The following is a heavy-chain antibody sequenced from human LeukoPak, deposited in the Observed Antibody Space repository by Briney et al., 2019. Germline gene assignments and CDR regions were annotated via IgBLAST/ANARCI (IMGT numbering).Heavy chain of an antibody. V-gene: IGHV3-53*01. CDR1: RFTVSSNY. Sequence: GGSLRLSCAASRFTVSSNYMSWVRQAPGKGLEWVSVIYSGGSTYYADSVKGRFTISRGNSKNTLYLQMNSLRAEDTAVYYCAREVVHLGGNWSDPWGQGTLVTVSS. J-gene: IGHJ5*02. D-gene: IGHD2-15*01. CDR3: AREVVHLGGNWSDP. CDR2: IYSGGST.